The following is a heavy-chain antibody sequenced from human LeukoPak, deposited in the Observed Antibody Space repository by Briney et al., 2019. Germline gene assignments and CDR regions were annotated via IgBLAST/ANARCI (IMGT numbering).Heavy chain of an antibody. CDR1: GFTVSSNY. CDR3: ARIETVADAFDI. V-gene: IGHV3-66*01. CDR2: IYSGGST. D-gene: IGHD1-1*01. Sequence: GGSLRLSCAASGFTVSSNYMTWVRQAPGKGLEWVSLIYSGGSTSYADSVRGRFTISRDNSRNTLYLQMNSLRAEDTAVYYCARIETVADAFDIWGQGTLVTVSS. J-gene: IGHJ3*02.